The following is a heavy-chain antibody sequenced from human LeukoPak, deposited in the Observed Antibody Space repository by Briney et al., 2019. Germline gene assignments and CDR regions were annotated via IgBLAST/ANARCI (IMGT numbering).Heavy chain of an antibody. V-gene: IGHV3-74*03. CDR3: ARVHGVTPSY. CDR2: INSDGYSI. Sequence: GGALRLSRAAPGFPLRSYWMHRGRQAPGKGVGWVSRINSDGYSITYADSVKGRFTISRDNAKNTLYLQMNSLRAEDTAVYYCARVHGVTPSYWGQGTLVTVSS. J-gene: IGHJ4*02. D-gene: IGHD2-21*02. CDR1: GFPLRSYW.